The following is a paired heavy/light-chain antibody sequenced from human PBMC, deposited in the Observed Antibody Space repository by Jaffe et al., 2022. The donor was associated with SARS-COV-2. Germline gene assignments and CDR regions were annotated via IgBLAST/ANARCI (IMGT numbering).Light chain of an antibody. J-gene: IGKJ3*01. CDR1: QSLLHSNGYNY. V-gene: IGKV2-28*01. CDR2: LGS. Sequence: DIVMTQSPLSLPVTPGEPASISCRSSQSLLHSNGYNYLDWYLQKPGQSPQLLIYLGSNRASGVPDRFSGSGSGTDFTLKISRVEAEDVGVYYCMQALQTPRGFTFGPGTKVDIK. CDR3: MQALQTPRGFT.
Heavy chain of an antibody. Sequence: QVQLVQSGAEVKKPGASVKVSCKASGYTFTSYYMHWVRQAPGQGLEWMGIINPSGGSTSYAQKFQGRVTMTRDTSTSTVYMELSSLRSEDTAVYYCARSGPIVVVVAATREQDYYGMDVWGQGTTVTVSS. J-gene: IGHJ6*02. V-gene: IGHV1-46*01. CDR1: GYTFTSYY. CDR2: INPSGGST. CDR3: ARSGPIVVVVAATREQDYYGMDV. D-gene: IGHD2-15*01.